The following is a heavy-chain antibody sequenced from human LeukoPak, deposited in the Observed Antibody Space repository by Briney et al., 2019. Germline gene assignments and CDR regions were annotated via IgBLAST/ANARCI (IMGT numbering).Heavy chain of an antibody. J-gene: IGHJ4*02. CDR3: ARSPPVAGTPIDY. CDR2: VHYSGST. D-gene: IGHD6-19*01. V-gene: IGHV4-61*05. CDR1: GGSIRSSGYY. Sequence: SETLSLTCTVSGGSIRSSGYYWGWIRQPPGKGLEWIGYVHYSGSTNYNPSLKSRVTISVDMSKNQFSLKLSSVTAADTAVYYCARSPPVAGTPIDYWGQGTLVTVSS.